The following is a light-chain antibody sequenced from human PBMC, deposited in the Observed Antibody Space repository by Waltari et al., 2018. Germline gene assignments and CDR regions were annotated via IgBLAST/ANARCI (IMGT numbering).Light chain of an antibody. CDR3: SSYTTSSTVI. Sequence: QSALIQPPSVSGSPGQSVAIYCTGTSSDIGSYNFVSWYQQFPGTAPKLWIYEVTKRPSGVPDRFSGSKSGYTASLAISGLQPEDEADYYCSSYTTSSTVIFGGGTKLTVL. V-gene: IGLV2-18*02. CDR1: SSDIGSYNF. CDR2: EVT. J-gene: IGLJ2*01.